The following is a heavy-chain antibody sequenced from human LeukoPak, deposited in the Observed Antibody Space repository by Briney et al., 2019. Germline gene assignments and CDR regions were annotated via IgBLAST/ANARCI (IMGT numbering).Heavy chain of an antibody. CDR3: ARGRAAHGFYYFDY. Sequence: SETLSLTCTVSGGSISSGSYYWSWIRQPAGKGLEWIGRIYTSGSTNYNPSLKSRVTISVDTSKNQFSLKLSSVTAADTAVYYCARGRAAHGFYYFDYWGQGTLVTVSS. CDR2: IYTSGST. J-gene: IGHJ4*02. CDR1: GGSISSGSYY. V-gene: IGHV4-61*02. D-gene: IGHD6-6*01.